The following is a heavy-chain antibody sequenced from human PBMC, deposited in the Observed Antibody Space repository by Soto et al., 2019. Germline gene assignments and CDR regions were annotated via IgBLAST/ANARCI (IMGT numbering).Heavy chain of an antibody. D-gene: IGHD3-9*01. CDR1: GYTLTELS. CDR3: ATPLLRYFDWSPHYYYYGMDV. V-gene: IGHV1-24*01. Sequence: GASVKVSCKVSGYTLTELSMHWVRQAPGKGLEWMGGFDPEDGETIYAQKFQGRVTMTEDTSTDTAYMELSSLRSEDTAVYYCATPLLRYFDWSPHYYYYGMDVWGQGTTVTVSS. CDR2: FDPEDGET. J-gene: IGHJ6*02.